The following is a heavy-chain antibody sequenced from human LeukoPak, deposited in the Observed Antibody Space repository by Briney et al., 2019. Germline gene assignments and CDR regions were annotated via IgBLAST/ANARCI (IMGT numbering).Heavy chain of an antibody. CDR3: ARDLTANWFDP. V-gene: IGHV4-61*02. J-gene: IGHJ5*02. CDR2: IYTSGST. D-gene: IGHD3-9*01. Sequence: PSETLSLTCTVSGGSISSGSYYWSWIRQPAGKGLEWIGRIYTSGSTNYNPSLKGRVTISVDTSKNQFSLKLSSVTAADTAVYYCARDLTANWFDPWGQGTLVTVSS. CDR1: GGSISSGSYY.